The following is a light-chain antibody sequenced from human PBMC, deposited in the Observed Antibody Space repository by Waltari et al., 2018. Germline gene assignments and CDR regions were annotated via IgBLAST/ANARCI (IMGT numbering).Light chain of an antibody. V-gene: IGKV3-20*01. CDR3: QHYVTLPVT. CDR2: HAS. CDR1: QDIRKY. J-gene: IGKJ1*01. Sequence: SCRTSQDIRKYFAWYQQKPGQAPRILIYHASSRATVIPDRFSGSGSVTDFSLIISRLEPEDFAVYYCQHYVTLPVTFGQGTKVEIK.